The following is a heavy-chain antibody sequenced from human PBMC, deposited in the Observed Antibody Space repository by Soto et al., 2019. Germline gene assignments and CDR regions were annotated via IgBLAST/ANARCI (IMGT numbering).Heavy chain of an antibody. V-gene: IGHV1-69*13. Sequence: SVKVSCKASGGTFSSYAISWVRQAPGQGLEWMGGIIPIFGTANYAQKFQGRVTITADESTSTAYMELSSLRSEDTAVYYCASEFVDTAMVTDYWGQGTLVTVSS. CDR2: IIPIFGTA. CDR1: GGTFSSYA. CDR3: ASEFVDTAMVTDY. D-gene: IGHD5-18*01. J-gene: IGHJ4*02.